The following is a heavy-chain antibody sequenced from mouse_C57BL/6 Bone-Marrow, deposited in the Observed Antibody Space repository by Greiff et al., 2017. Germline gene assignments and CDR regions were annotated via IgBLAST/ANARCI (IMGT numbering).Heavy chain of an antibody. V-gene: IGHV1-54*01. CDR3: ARRGGYYLFDY. Sequence: VQLVESGAELVRPGTSVKVSCKASGYAFTNYLIEWVKQRPGQGLEWIGVINPGSGGTNYNEKFKGKATLTADKSSSTAYMQLSSLTSEDSAVYFCARRGGYYLFDYWGQGTTLTVSS. D-gene: IGHD2-3*01. J-gene: IGHJ2*01. CDR1: GYAFTNYL. CDR2: INPGSGGT.